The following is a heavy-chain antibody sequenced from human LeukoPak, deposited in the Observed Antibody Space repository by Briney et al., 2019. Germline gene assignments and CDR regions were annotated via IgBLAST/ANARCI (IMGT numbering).Heavy chain of an antibody. J-gene: IGHJ4*02. CDR2: ISGSGSST. D-gene: IGHD6-19*01. CDR3: AKPRENSSGVGRYFDY. CDR1: GFTVSNDY. Sequence: GGSLRLSCAASGFTVSNDYMAWVRQDPGKGLEWVSAISGSGSSTYYADSVKGRFTISRDNSKNTLYLQMNSLRAEDTAVYYCAKPRENSSGVGRYFDYWGQGTLVTVSS. V-gene: IGHV3-23*01.